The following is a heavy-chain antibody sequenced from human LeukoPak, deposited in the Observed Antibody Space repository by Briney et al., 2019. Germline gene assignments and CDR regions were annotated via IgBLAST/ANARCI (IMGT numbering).Heavy chain of an antibody. CDR1: GGSISSSSYY. V-gene: IGHV4-39*07. CDR3: ARCISDIYYYYYMDV. J-gene: IGHJ6*03. Sequence: PSETLSLTCTVSGGSISSSSYYWRWIRQPPGKGLEWIGSIYYSGSTYYNPSLKSRVTISVDTSKNQFSLKLSSVTAADTAVYYCARCISDIYYYYYMDVWGKGTTVTVSS. CDR2: IYYSGST. D-gene: IGHD2-8*01.